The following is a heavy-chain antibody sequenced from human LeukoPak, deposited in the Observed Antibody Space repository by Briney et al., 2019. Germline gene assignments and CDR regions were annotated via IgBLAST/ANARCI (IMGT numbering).Heavy chain of an antibody. CDR2: IKQDGSEK. CDR1: GFTFSTSW. J-gene: IGHJ4*02. CDR3: ARSRHFDY. V-gene: IGHV3-7*01. Sequence: PGGSLRLSCAASGFTFSTSWMSWVRQAPGKGLEWVANIKQDGSEKYYVDSVKCRFTISRDNAKNSLYLQMNSLRAEDTAVYYCARSRHFDYWGQGTLVTVSS.